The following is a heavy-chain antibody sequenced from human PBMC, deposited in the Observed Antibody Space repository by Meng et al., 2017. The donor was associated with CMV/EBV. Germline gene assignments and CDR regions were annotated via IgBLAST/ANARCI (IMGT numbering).Heavy chain of an antibody. CDR1: GFTFTSYA. Sequence: GFTFTSYAMNWVLRSPGKGLEWVAAISYYSDTTYYAESVEDRFTISRENSKNTLFLQMNSLRDDDTAVYYCARGGYSSAWYGGFVHYWGQGTLVTVSS. CDR2: ISYYSDTT. CDR3: ARGGYSSAWYGGFVHY. J-gene: IGHJ4*02. D-gene: IGHD6-19*01. V-gene: IGHV3-23*01.